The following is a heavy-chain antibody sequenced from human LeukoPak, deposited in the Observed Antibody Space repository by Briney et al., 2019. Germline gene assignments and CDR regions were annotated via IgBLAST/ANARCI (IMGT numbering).Heavy chain of an antibody. CDR1: GGSIRSYY. J-gene: IGHJ4*02. Sequence: SSETLSLTCTVSGGSIRSYYWSRLRQPPGKGLEWIGYIYYTGSTNYNPSLKSRVTISVDTSKHQFSLKLTSVTAADTAVYYCARHPDSGYDYWNYWGQGTLVTVSS. CDR2: IYYTGST. D-gene: IGHD5-12*01. V-gene: IGHV4-59*08. CDR3: ARHPDSGYDYWNY.